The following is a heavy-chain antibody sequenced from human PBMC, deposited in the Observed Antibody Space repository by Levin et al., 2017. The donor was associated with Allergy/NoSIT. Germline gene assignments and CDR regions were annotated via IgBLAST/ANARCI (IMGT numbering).Heavy chain of an antibody. CDR3: ARAPMSVAGTDYSFDY. Sequence: SQTLSLTCIVSGGSVRGSYWTWIRQPPGRGLEWIGYIFYTGTTTYNPALKSRVTISLDTANNQLSLKLSSVTAADTAVYYCARAPMSVAGTDYSFDYWGRGTLVTVSS. D-gene: IGHD6-19*01. CDR1: GGSVRGSY. CDR2: IFYTGTT. J-gene: IGHJ4*02. V-gene: IGHV4-59*02.